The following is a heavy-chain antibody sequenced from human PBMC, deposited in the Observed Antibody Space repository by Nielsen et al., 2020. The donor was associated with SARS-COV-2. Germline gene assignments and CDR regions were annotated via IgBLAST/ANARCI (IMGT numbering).Heavy chain of an antibody. CDR1: GFTFSSYE. V-gene: IGHV3-21*05. CDR3: ASCLAYCGGDGY. Sequence: GGSLRLSCAASGFTFSSYEMNWVRQAPGKGLEWVSYISSSSSYIYYADSVKGRFTISRDNAKNSLYLQMNSLRAEDTAVYYCASCLAYCGGDGYWGQGTLVTVSS. J-gene: IGHJ4*02. CDR2: ISSSSSYI. D-gene: IGHD2-21*02.